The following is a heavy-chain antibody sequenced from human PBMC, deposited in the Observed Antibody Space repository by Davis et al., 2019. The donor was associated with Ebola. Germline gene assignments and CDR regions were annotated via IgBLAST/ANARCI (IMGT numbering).Heavy chain of an antibody. CDR1: GFTFSTYW. J-gene: IGHJ3*02. CDR3: ARGPPTRGSYRYLGSFDI. CDR2: INSDGSST. V-gene: IGHV3-74*01. Sequence: PGGSLRLSCAASGFTFSTYWMHWVRQAPGKGLVWVSRINSDGSSTNYADSVKGRFTISRDNAKNTLYLQMNSLRGEDTAVYYCARGPPTRGSYRYLGSFDIWGQGTMVTVSS. D-gene: IGHD3-16*02.